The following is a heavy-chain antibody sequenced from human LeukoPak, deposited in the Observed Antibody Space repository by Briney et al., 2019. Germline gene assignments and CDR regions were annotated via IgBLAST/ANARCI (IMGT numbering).Heavy chain of an antibody. CDR3: ARGPIAVALYYYFDY. CDR1: AFSFSAYS. CDR2: ISSSGSTI. Sequence: GGSLRLSCAASAFSFSAYSMNWVRQAPGKGLEWVSYISSSGSTIYYADSVKGRFTISRDNAKNSLYLQMNSLRAEDTAVYYCARGPIAVALYYYFDYWGQGTLVTVSS. D-gene: IGHD6-19*01. V-gene: IGHV3-48*04. J-gene: IGHJ4*02.